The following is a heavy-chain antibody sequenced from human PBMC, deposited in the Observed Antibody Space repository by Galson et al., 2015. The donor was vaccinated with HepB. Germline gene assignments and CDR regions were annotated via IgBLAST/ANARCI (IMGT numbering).Heavy chain of an antibody. CDR1: GFTFSDYY. V-gene: IGHV3-11*01. D-gene: IGHD2-15*01. CDR3: ARTNGYCTGGSCFEVWYFDY. CDR2: ISSSGSTI. Sequence: SLRLSCAASGFTFSDYYMSWIRQAPGKGLEWVSYISSSGSTIYYADSVKGRFTISRDNAKNSLYLQMNSLRAEDTAVYYCARTNGYCTGGSCFEVWYFDYWGQGTLVTVSS. J-gene: IGHJ4*02.